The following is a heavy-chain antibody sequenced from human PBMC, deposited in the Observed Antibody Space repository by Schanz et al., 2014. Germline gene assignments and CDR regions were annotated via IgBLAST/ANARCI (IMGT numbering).Heavy chain of an antibody. CDR2: ISSKGDMT. V-gene: IGHV3-64*01. D-gene: IGHD3-16*02. CDR3: ARDNRYYLFDY. CDR1: GFTFSTST. Sequence: EVQLVESGGGLVQPGGSLRLSCAASGFTFSTSTMHWVRQAPGKGLEYVSSISSKGDMTFYGNSVKGRFTNSRDNSKNTLYLQLGSLSAEDTAVYFCARDNRYYLFDYWGQGALVTVSS. J-gene: IGHJ4*02.